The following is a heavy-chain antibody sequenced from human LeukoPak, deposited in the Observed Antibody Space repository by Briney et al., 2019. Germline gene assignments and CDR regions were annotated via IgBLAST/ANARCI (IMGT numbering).Heavy chain of an antibody. V-gene: IGHV3-74*01. CDR1: GFTFSSYW. CDR3: ARAHYDFWSGSYFDY. Sequence: GSLRLSCAASGFTFSSYWMHWVRQAPGKGLVWVSRINSDGSSTSYADSVKGRFTISRDNAKNTLYLQMNSLRAEDTAVYYCARAHYDFWSGSYFDYWGQGTLVTVSS. CDR2: INSDGSST. J-gene: IGHJ4*02. D-gene: IGHD3-3*01.